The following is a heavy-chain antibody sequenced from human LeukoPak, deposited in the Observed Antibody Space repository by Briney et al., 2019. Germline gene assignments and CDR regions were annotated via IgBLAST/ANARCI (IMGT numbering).Heavy chain of an antibody. CDR2: ISDSGDKT. J-gene: IGHJ4*02. V-gene: IGHV3-23*01. Sequence: GGSLRLSCAASGFTFSSYAMSWDRQAPGKGLEWVSSISDSGDKTYYADSVKGRFTISRDNSKNTLYLQMNSLRAEDTAVYYCAKGKISAAGAIDFWVQGTLVIVSS. CDR1: GFTFSSYA. CDR3: AKGKISAAGAIDF. D-gene: IGHD6-13*01.